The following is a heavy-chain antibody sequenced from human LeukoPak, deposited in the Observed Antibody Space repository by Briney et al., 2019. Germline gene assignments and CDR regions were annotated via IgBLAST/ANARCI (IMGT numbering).Heavy chain of an antibody. V-gene: IGHV4-59*01. CDR1: GFTLSSYF. Sequence: GSLRLSCAASGFTLSSYFMTWVRQPPGKGLEWIGYIYYTGSTNYNPSLKSRVTISVDTSKNQFSLKLSSVTAADTAVYYCAREGGGRYYDSRGTPCYFDLWGRGTLVTVSS. CDR3: AREGGGRYYDSRGTPCYFDL. J-gene: IGHJ2*01. CDR2: IYYTGST. D-gene: IGHD3-22*01.